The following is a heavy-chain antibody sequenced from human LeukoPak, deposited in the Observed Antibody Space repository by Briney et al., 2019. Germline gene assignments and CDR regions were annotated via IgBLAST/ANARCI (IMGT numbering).Heavy chain of an antibody. CDR1: GFTFSSYW. CDR3: AREAGYSYGY. D-gene: IGHD5-18*01. CDR2: INTDGSST. Sequence: GGSLRLSCAASGFTFSSYWMHWVRQAPGKGLGWVSRINTDGSSTSYADSVKGRFTISRDSAKNTLYLQMNSLRVEDTAVYYCAREAGYSYGYWGQGTPVTVSA. J-gene: IGHJ4*02. V-gene: IGHV3-74*01.